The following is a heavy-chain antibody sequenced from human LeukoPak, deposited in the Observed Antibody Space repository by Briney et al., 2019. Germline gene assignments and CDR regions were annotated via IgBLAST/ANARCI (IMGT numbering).Heavy chain of an antibody. CDR3: ARDYFDTSGSVSSIYGLDV. Sequence: GASVKVSCIASGYSFTGYDINWVRQATGQGLEWMGWMNTNSGNTGFAPKFQGRVTMTRDTSKGTAYMELRSLRSEDTAVYYCARDYFDTSGSVSSIYGLDVWGQGTMVTVSS. J-gene: IGHJ6*02. CDR2: MNTNSGNT. D-gene: IGHD3-22*01. V-gene: IGHV1-8*01. CDR1: GYSFTGYD.